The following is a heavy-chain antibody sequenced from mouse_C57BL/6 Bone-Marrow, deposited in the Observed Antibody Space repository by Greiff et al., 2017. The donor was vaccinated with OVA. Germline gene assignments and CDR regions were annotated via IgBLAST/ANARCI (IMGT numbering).Heavy chain of an antibody. J-gene: IGHJ2*01. CDR1: GFSFNTYA. D-gene: IGHD1-3*01. Sequence: EVQLVESGGGLVQPKGSLKLSCAASGFSFNTYAMNWVRQAPGQGLEWVARIRSKSNNYATYYADSVKDRFTISRDDSESMLYLQMNNLKTEDTAMYYCVRGRGSYFDYWGQGTTLTVSS. CDR2: IRSKSNNYAT. V-gene: IGHV10-1*01. CDR3: VRGRGSYFDY.